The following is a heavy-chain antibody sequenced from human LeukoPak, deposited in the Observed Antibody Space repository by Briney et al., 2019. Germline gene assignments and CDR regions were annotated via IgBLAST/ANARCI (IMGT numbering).Heavy chain of an antibody. Sequence: PGGSLRLSCAASGFTFSSYGMHWVRQAPGKGLEWVAFIRYDGSNKYYADSVKGRFTISRDNGKNLLYLQMNSLRAEDTAVYYCVAGNGWLGDYWGQGTLVTVSS. CDR3: VAGNGWLGDY. V-gene: IGHV3-30*02. CDR1: GFTFSSYG. J-gene: IGHJ4*02. D-gene: IGHD6-19*01. CDR2: IRYDGSNK.